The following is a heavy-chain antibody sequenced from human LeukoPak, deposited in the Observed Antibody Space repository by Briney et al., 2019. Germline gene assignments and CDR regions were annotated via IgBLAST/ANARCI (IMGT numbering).Heavy chain of an antibody. CDR3: AKDSTLLY. V-gene: IGHV3-30*18. J-gene: IGHJ4*02. D-gene: IGHD2-2*01. Sequence: GGSLRLSCAASGFTFSSYGMHWVRQAPGKGLEWVAVISYDGSNKYYADSVKGRFTISRDNSKNTLYLQMNGLRAEDTAVYYCAKDSTLLYWGQGTLVTVSS. CDR2: ISYDGSNK. CDR1: GFTFSSYG.